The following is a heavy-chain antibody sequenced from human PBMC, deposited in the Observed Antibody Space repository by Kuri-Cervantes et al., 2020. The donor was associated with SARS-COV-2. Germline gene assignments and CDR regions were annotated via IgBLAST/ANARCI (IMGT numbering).Heavy chain of an antibody. CDR1: GYSFTSYW. D-gene: IGHD1-7*01. Sequence: GESLKISCKGSGYSFTSYWIGWVRQMPGKGLEWMGIIYPGDSDTGYSPSFQGQVTISADKSISTAYLQWSSLKASDTAMYYCARHHKVQLELRDYWGQGTLVTVSS. J-gene: IGHJ4*02. V-gene: IGHV5-51*01. CDR3: ARHHKVQLELRDY. CDR2: IYPGDSDT.